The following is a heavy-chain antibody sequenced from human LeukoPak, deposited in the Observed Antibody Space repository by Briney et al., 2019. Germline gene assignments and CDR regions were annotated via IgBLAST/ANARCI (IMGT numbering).Heavy chain of an antibody. J-gene: IGHJ4*02. D-gene: IGHD6-6*01. V-gene: IGHV3-7*03. CDR1: GFTFSSYW. Sequence: GGSLRLSCAASGFTFSSYWMSWVRQAPGKGLEWVANIKQDGSEKYYVDSVKGRFTISRDNAKNSLYLQMNSLRAEDTATYYCAKYRNSGSREVLDYWGQGAPVTVSS. CDR3: AKYRNSGSREVLDY. CDR2: IKQDGSEK.